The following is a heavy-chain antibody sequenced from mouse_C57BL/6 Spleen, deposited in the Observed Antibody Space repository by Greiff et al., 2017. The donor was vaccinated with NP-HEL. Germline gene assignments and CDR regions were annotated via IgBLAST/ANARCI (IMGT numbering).Heavy chain of an antibody. V-gene: IGHV1-26*01. J-gene: IGHJ3*01. D-gene: IGHD2-4*01. Sequence: EVQLQQSGPELVKPGASVKISCKASGYTFTDYYMNWVKQSHGKSLEWIGDINPNNGGTSYNQKFKGKATLTVDKSSSTAYMELRSLTSEDSAVYYCAGLDDYDTWFAYWGQGTLVTVSA. CDR2: INPNNGGT. CDR3: AGLDDYDTWFAY. CDR1: GYTFTDYY.